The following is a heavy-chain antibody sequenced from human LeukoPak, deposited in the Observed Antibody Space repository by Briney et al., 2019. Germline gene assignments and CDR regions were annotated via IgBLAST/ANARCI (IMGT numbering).Heavy chain of an antibody. CDR1: GYSFSSYW. J-gene: IGHJ5*02. Sequence: GESLKISCKGSGYSFSSYWIAWVRQMPGKGLEWMGIIYPGDSDTRYSPSFEGQVTISADKSISTAYLQWRSLKASDTATYYCAKSPSGFTYGRNWLDPWGQGTLVTVSS. V-gene: IGHV5-51*01. D-gene: IGHD3-22*01. CDR3: AKSPSGFTYGRNWLDP. CDR2: IYPGDSDT.